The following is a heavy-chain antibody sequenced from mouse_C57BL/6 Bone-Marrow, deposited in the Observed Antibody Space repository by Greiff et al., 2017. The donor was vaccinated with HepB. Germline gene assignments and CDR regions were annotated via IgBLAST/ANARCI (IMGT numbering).Heavy chain of an antibody. CDR2: IWRGGST. D-gene: IGHD1-1*01. CDR3: AKWGDYYGSSYSFAY. CDR1: GFSLTSYG. V-gene: IGHV2-5*01. J-gene: IGHJ3*01. Sequence: VQLQQSGPGLVQPSQSLSITCTVSGFSLTSYGVHWVRQSPGKGLEWLGVIWRGGSTDYNAAFMSRLSITKDNSKSQVFFKMNSLRADDTAIYYCAKWGDYYGSSYSFAYWGQGTLVTVSA.